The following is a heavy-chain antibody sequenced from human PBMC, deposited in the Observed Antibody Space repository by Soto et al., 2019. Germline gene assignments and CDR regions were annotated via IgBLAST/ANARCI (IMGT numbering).Heavy chain of an antibody. CDR2: ISHSGRR. V-gene: IGHV4-34*02. D-gene: IGHD6-19*01. CDR3: ARGLAYDRPITVAEPFDS. J-gene: IGHJ4*02. Sequence: QVQLQQWGAGLLKASETLSLTCVVSGGSFSGYFWTWIRQSPGRGLEWIGEISHSGRRNYNPAFQGRVIISVASSKNHVSLKLSSVTAADSATYFCARGLAYDRPITVAEPFDSWGQGTLVTVSS. CDR1: GGSFSGYF.